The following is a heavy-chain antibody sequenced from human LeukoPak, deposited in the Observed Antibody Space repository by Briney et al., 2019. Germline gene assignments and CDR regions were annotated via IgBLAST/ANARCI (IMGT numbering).Heavy chain of an antibody. Sequence: AGGSLRLSCAASGFTFKNYGMHWVRQAPGQGLEWMGRINPSGGSTTYSQNFQGRVTMTRDTSTSTVYMEVSSLRSEDTAVYYCVRVESSGYHPFDSWGQGTLVTVSS. D-gene: IGHD3-22*01. J-gene: IGHJ4*02. CDR1: GFTFKNYG. V-gene: IGHV1-46*02. CDR3: VRVESSGYHPFDS. CDR2: INPSGGST.